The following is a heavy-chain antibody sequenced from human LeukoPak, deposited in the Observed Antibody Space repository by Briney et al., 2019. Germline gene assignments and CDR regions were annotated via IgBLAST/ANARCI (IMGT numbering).Heavy chain of an antibody. V-gene: IGHV3-7*03. J-gene: IGHJ4*02. CDR1: GFTFSSYW. CDR2: IKQDGSEI. Sequence: SGGSLRLSCAASGFTFSSYWMTWVRQAPGKGLEWVANIKQDGSEIYYVDSVKGRFTISRDNAKNSLYLQMNSLRAEDTAVYYCAKGDTTWELPHDYWGQGTLVTVSS. CDR3: AKGDTTWELPHDY. D-gene: IGHD1-26*01.